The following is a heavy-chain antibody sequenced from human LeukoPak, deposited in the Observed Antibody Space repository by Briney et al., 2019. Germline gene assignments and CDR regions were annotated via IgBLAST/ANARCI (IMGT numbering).Heavy chain of an antibody. J-gene: IGHJ4*01. CDR2: ISSSSSYI. Sequence: SGGSLRLSCAASGFTFSSYSMNWVRQAPGKGLEWVSSISSSSSYIYYADSVKGRFTISRDNAKNSLYLQMNSLRAEDTAVYYCVRDGPAADNEFDYWGHGTRVTVSS. V-gene: IGHV3-21*01. CDR3: VRDGPAADNEFDY. CDR1: GFTFSSYS. D-gene: IGHD1-1*01.